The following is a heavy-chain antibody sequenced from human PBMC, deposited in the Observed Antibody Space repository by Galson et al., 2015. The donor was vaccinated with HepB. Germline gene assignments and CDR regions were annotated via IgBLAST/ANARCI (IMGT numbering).Heavy chain of an antibody. CDR3: ASLSPVLRYFEKGYYFDS. J-gene: IGHJ4*02. Sequence: SVKVSCKVSGFSLIELSMHWVRQAPGKGLEWMGTFDPGNGETKYSQKFQGRVTMTEDRSTDTAYMEMSSLRSDDTAVYYCASLSPVLRYFEKGYYFDSWGQGTLITVSS. D-gene: IGHD3-9*01. CDR1: GFSLIELS. CDR2: FDPGNGET. V-gene: IGHV1-24*01.